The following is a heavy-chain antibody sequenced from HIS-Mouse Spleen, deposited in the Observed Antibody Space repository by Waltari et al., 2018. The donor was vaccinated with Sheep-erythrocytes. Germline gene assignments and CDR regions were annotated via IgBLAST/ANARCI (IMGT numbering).Heavy chain of an antibody. Sequence: QVQLVESGGGVVQPGRSLRLSCAAPGFTFRSYGMHWVRQAPGKGLEWVAVISYDGSNKYYADSVKGRFTISRDNSKNTLYLQMNSLRAEDTAVYYCAKVGATGWFDPWGQGTLVTVSS. D-gene: IGHD1-26*01. CDR3: AKVGATGWFDP. CDR1: GFTFRSYG. CDR2: ISYDGSNK. J-gene: IGHJ5*02. V-gene: IGHV3-30*18.